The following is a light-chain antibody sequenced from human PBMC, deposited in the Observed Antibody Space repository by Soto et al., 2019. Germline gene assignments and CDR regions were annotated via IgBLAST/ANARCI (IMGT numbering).Light chain of an antibody. Sequence: EIVLTQSPATLSLSPGERATLSCRASQSVGTYLAWYQQKPGQAPRLLIYDASNRATGIPARFSGSGTGTDFTLTISSLEPEDFAVYYCQQRSDWPPLFTFGPGTKVDIE. CDR3: QQRSDWPPLFT. J-gene: IGKJ3*01. CDR2: DAS. V-gene: IGKV3-11*01. CDR1: QSVGTY.